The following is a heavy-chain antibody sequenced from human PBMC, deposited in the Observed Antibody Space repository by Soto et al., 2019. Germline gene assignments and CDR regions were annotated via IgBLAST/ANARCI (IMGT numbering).Heavy chain of an antibody. CDR3: ARGDGDYYDGNGYLGRH. CDR2: IKSDGSGT. D-gene: IGHD3-22*01. V-gene: IGHV3-74*01. Sequence: EVQLVESGGGLVQPGGSLRLSCAASGFTFSSYWMHWVRHAPGKGLMWVSRIKSDGSGTYYADSVKGRLTISRDNAKNTLYLQMNSLRAADTAVYFCARGDGDYYDGNGYLGRHWGQGTLVTVSS. CDR1: GFTFSSYW. J-gene: IGHJ4*02.